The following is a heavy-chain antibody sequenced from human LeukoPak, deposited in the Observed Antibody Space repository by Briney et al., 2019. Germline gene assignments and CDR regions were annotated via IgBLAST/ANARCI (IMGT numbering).Heavy chain of an antibody. CDR1: GFTFSSYS. J-gene: IGHJ3*02. CDR2: ISSSSSNI. V-gene: IGHV3-48*01. Sequence: PGGSLRLSCAASGFTFSSYSMNWVRQAPGKGLEWVSYISSSSSNIYYADSVKGRFTISRDNGKNSLYLQMNSLRAEDTAVYYCASQLGDASDIWGQGTMVTVSS. CDR3: ASQLGDASDI. D-gene: IGHD6-13*01.